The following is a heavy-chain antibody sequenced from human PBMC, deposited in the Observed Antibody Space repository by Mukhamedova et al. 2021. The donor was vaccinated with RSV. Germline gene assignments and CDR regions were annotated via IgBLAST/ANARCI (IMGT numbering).Heavy chain of an antibody. CDR2: ISYDGSNK. Sequence: GFTFSSYAMHWVRQAPGKGLEWVAVISYDGSNKYYADSVKGRFTISRDNSKNTLYLQMNSLRAEDTAVYYCPRDREVHPGGYFDY. J-gene: IGHJ4*03. D-gene: IGHD3-10*01. CDR1: GFTFSSYA. CDR3: PRDREVHPGGYFDY. V-gene: IGHV3-30*04.